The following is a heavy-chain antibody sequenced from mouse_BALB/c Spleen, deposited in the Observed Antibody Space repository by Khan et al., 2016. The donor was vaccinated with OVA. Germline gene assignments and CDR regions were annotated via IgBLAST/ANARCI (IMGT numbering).Heavy chain of an antibody. V-gene: IGHV2-6*02. CDR3: ARWFDGYSSLYAMDY. J-gene: IGHJ4*01. D-gene: IGHD2-3*01. Sequence: QVQLKESGPGLVAPSQSLSITCTVSGFSLTSYGVRWVRQPPGKGLEWLVVIWSDGSTNYNSVLKSRMSISQDNSKSQVFLKMNSLQTDDTAIYYCARWFDGYSSLYAMDYWGQGTSVTVSS. CDR2: IWSDGST. CDR1: GFSLTSYG.